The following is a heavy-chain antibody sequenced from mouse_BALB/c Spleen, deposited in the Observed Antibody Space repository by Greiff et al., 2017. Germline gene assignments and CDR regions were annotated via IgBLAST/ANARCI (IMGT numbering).Heavy chain of an antibody. D-gene: IGHD1-1*01. J-gene: IGHJ4*01. V-gene: IGHV14-3*02. CDR1: GFTFKDTY. CDR3: ARSRYGNPAYAMDY. Sequence: VQLKQSGAELVKPGASVKLSCTASGFTFKDTYMHWVKQRPEQGLEWIGRIDPANGNTKYDPKFQGKATITADTSSNTAYLQLSSLTSEDTAVYYCARSRYGNPAYAMDYWGQGTSVTVSS. CDR2: IDPANGNT.